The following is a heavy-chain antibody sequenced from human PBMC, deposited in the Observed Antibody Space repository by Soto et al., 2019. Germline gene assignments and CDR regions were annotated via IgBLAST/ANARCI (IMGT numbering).Heavy chain of an antibody. V-gene: IGHV3-30-3*01. CDR2: ISYDGTYK. J-gene: IGHJ4*02. D-gene: IGHD2-15*01. CDR3: AKGEWSYCRGGSCYYFDY. CDR1: AFTFRSYA. Sequence: PGGSLRLSCAASAFTFRSYAMHWVRQAPGKGLEWVAVISYDGTYKYYADSVKGRFTISRDNSKNTVYLQMSSLRAEDTAVYYCAKGEWSYCRGGSCYYFDYWGQGTVVTVSS.